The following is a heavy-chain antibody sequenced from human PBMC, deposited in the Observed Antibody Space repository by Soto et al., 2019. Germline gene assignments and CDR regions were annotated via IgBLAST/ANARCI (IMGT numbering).Heavy chain of an antibody. CDR2: INSSSSYT. CDR1: GFTFSDYY. Sequence: QVQLVESGGGLVKPGGSLRLSCAASGFTFSDYYMSWIRQAPGKGLEWVSYINSSSSYTNYADSVKGRFTISRDNAKNSLYLQMNGLRAEDTAVYYCARTIAAAGGRRYFDLWGRGTPVTVSS. CDR3: ARTIAAAGGRRYFDL. D-gene: IGHD6-13*01. J-gene: IGHJ2*01. V-gene: IGHV3-11*05.